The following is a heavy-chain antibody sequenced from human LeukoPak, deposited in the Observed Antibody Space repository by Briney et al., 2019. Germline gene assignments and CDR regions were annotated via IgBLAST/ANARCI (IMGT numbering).Heavy chain of an antibody. V-gene: IGHV3-23*01. CDR1: GFTFSSYG. CDR2: ISVSVDST. Sequence: PGGSLRLSCAASGFTFSSYGMSWVRQAPGKGLEWVSGISVSVDSTYYADSVKGRFTISRDNSKNTVYLQTNSLRAEDTAVYYCARGSKTAGTIYSFDYWGQGTLVTVSS. CDR3: ARGSKTAGTIYSFDY. D-gene: IGHD6-13*01. J-gene: IGHJ4*02.